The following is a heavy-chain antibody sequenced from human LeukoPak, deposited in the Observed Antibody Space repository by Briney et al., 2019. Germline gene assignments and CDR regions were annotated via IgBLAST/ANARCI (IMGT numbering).Heavy chain of an antibody. J-gene: IGHJ4*02. D-gene: IGHD1-26*01. Sequence: GGSLRLSCAASGFTFSSYWMHWVRQAPGKGLVWVSRINTDGSSTSYADSVKGRFTISRDNAKNTLYLQMNSLRVEDMALYYCAKGPSIVGAQFDYWGQGTLVTVSS. CDR3: AKGPSIVGAQFDY. V-gene: IGHV3-74*01. CDR1: GFTFSSYW. CDR2: INTDGSST.